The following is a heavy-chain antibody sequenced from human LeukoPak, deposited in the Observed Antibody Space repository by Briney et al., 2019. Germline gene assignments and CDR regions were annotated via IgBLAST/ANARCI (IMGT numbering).Heavy chain of an antibody. Sequence: SGTLSLTCAVSGGSISSSNWWSWVRQPPGKGLEWIGEIYHSGSTNYNPSLKSRVTISVDKSKNQFSLKLSSVTAADTAVYYCARGSPGVAAQTYYFDYWGQGTLVTVSS. D-gene: IGHD2-15*01. CDR1: GGSISSSNW. CDR2: IYHSGST. CDR3: ARGSPGVAAQTYYFDY. J-gene: IGHJ4*02. V-gene: IGHV4-4*02.